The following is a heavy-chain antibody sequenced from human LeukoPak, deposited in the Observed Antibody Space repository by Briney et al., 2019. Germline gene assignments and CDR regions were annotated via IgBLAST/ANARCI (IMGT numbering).Heavy chain of an antibody. V-gene: IGHV4-34*01. Sequence: SETLSLTCAVYGGSFSGYYWSWIRQPPGKGLEWIGEINHSGSTNYNPSLKSRVTISIDTSKNQFSLKLSSVTAADTAVYYCARGHRYSYGYTMARRLSYYFDYWGQGTLVTVSS. D-gene: IGHD5-18*01. J-gene: IGHJ4*02. CDR1: GGSFSGYY. CDR3: ARGHRYSYGYTMARRLSYYFDY. CDR2: INHSGST.